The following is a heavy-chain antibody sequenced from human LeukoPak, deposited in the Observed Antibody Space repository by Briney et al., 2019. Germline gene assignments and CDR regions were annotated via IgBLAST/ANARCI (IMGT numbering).Heavy chain of an antibody. CDR2: IYHSGST. V-gene: IGHV4-38-2*02. CDR1: GYSISSGYY. Sequence: SETLSLTCTVSGYSISSGYYWGWIRQPPGKGLEWIGSIYHSGSTYYNPSLKSRVTISVDTSKNQFSLKLSSVTAADTAVYYCASFGYGDPPREYYYYYMDVWGKGTTATVSS. J-gene: IGHJ6*03. D-gene: IGHD4-17*01. CDR3: ASFGYGDPPREYYYYYMDV.